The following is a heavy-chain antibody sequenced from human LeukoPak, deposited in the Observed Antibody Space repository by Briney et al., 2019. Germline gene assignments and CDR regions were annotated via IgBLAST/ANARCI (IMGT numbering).Heavy chain of an antibody. CDR3: ARDHGFSGGSYFDTFDI. Sequence: ASVKVSCKASGYIFTTYGISWVRQAPGQGLEWMGWISGYNDDTNYAQKLQGRVTMTTDTSTSTAYMELRSLTSDDTAVYYCARDHGFSGGSYFDTFDIWGRETMVTVSS. CDR2: ISGYNDDT. CDR1: GYIFTTYG. D-gene: IGHD1-26*01. V-gene: IGHV1-18*01. J-gene: IGHJ3*02.